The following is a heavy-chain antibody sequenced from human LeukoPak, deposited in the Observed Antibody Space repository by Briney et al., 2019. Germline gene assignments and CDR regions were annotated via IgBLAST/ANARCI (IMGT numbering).Heavy chain of an antibody. J-gene: IGHJ4*02. D-gene: IGHD2/OR15-2a*01. V-gene: IGHV3-74*01. CDR1: GFTFSSYW. CDR2: INSDGSST. CDR3: ASLTRILPLDY. Sequence: HPGGSLRLSCAASGFTFSSYWMHWVRQAPGKGLVWVSRINSDGSSTSYADSVKGRFTISRDNAENTLYLQMNSLRAEDTAVYYCASLTRILPLDYWGQGTLVTVSS.